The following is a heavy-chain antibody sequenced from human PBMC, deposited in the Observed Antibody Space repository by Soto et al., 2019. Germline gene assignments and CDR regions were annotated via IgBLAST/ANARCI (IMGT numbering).Heavy chain of an antibody. CDR1: GFSFSEYM. Sequence: EVQLVESGGHLVEPGGSLRLSCTATGFSFSEYMMSWVRQAPGKGLEWVGFIRSKGYGGTIEYAASVEGRFTISGDDSRNIAYLEMNSLRFEDTAVYYCTRDGQGCRGGSCYAVWGQGTLVTVSS. V-gene: IGHV3-49*04. CDR3: TRDGQGCRGGSCYAV. CDR2: IRSKGYGGTI. D-gene: IGHD2-15*01. J-gene: IGHJ4*02.